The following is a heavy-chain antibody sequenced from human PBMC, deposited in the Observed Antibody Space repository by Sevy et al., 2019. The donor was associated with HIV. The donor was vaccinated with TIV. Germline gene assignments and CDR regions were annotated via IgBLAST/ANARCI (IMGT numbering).Heavy chain of an antibody. J-gene: IGHJ4*02. Sequence: GGSLRLSCAASGFTFSSYSMNWVRQAPGKGLEWVSYISSSSRTIYYADSVKGRFNISRDNAKNSLYLQMNSLRDEDTAVYYCASRGYCNGGSCYSGPNDYWGQGTLVTVSS. CDR2: ISSSSRTI. V-gene: IGHV3-48*02. D-gene: IGHD2-15*01. CDR3: ASRGYCNGGSCYSGPNDY. CDR1: GFTFSSYS.